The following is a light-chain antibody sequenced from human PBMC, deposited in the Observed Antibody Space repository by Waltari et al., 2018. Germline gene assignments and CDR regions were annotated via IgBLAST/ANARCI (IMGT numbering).Light chain of an antibody. J-gene: IGLJ3*02. CDR2: NSD. CDR1: STHIGNNY. CDR3: AAWDDSVTGEV. Sequence: QPVLTQPPSMSGTPGQRVTISCSGSSTHIGNNYVCWYQQLPGTAPKLLIYNSDQRPSGVPDRFSGSTSGTSASLAISGLRSEDDGDYYCAAWDDSVTGEVFGGGTRLTVL. V-gene: IGLV1-47*01.